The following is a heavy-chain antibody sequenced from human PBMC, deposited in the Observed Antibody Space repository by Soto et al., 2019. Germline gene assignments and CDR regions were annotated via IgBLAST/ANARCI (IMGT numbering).Heavy chain of an antibody. J-gene: IGHJ6*02. D-gene: IGHD4-17*01. CDR1: GFTFSGSA. CDR2: IRSKANSYAT. V-gene: IGHV3-73*01. Sequence: EVPLVESGGGLVQPGGSLKLSCAASGFTFSGSAMHWVRQASGKGLEWVGRIRSKANSYATAYAASVKGRFTISRDDSKNTAYLQMNSLKTEDTAVYYCTRDYGDYGDYYYYYGMDVWGQGTTVTVSS. CDR3: TRDYGDYGDYYYYYGMDV.